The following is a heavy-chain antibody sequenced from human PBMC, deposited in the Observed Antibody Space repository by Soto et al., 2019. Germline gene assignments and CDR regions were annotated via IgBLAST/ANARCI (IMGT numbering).Heavy chain of an antibody. D-gene: IGHD6-19*01. V-gene: IGHV3-21*01. Sequence: PGGSLRLSCAASGFTFSSYSMNWVRQAPGKGLEWVSSISSSSSYIYYADSVKGRFTISRDNAKNSLYLQMNSLRAEDTAVYYCGRDGSIAVAGQGWFDPWGQGTLVTVSS. CDR2: ISSSSSYI. CDR3: GRDGSIAVAGQGWFDP. CDR1: GFTFSSYS. J-gene: IGHJ5*02.